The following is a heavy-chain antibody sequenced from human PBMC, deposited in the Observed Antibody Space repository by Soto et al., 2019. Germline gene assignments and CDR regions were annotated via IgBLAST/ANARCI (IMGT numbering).Heavy chain of an antibody. CDR3: AREGRYGDYDY. CDR1: GGYVSSGSYY. V-gene: IGHV4-61*01. D-gene: IGHD4-17*01. J-gene: IGHJ4*02. CDR2: MYYSGST. Sequence: QVQLQESGPGLVKPSETLSRTCTVAGGYVSSGSYYWSWIRQPPGKGLEWIGYMYYSGSTNYNPSLESRVTISVDTSKNQFSLKLSSVTAADTAVYYCAREGRYGDYDYWGQGTLVTVSS.